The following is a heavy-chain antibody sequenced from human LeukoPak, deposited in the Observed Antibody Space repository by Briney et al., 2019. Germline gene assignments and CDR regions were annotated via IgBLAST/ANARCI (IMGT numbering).Heavy chain of an antibody. J-gene: IGHJ4*02. Sequence: GGSLRLSCVASGFIFRDYAMSWVRQTPAGGLEWVSSLRGDGETFYTDSVKGRFTLSRDHSRNTVYLQLSNLRVEDTAVYYCAKASWVSSADAVLWGQGTLVTVSS. D-gene: IGHD3-16*01. CDR2: LRGDGET. CDR3: AKASWVSSADAVL. V-gene: IGHV3-23*01. CDR1: GFIFRDYA.